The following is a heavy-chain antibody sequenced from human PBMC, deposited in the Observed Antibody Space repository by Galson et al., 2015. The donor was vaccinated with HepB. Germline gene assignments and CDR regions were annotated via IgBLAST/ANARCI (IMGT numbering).Heavy chain of an antibody. Sequence: SVKVSCKASGYTFTSYDINWVRQATGQGLEWMGWMNPNSGNTGYAQKFQGRVTMTRNTSISTAYMELSSLRSEDTAVYYCARARKYQRYCSSTSCYRGGDWFDPWGQGTLVTVSS. D-gene: IGHD2-2*01. CDR2: MNPNSGNT. CDR1: GYTFTSYD. J-gene: IGHJ5*02. V-gene: IGHV1-8*01. CDR3: ARARKYQRYCSSTSCYRGGDWFDP.